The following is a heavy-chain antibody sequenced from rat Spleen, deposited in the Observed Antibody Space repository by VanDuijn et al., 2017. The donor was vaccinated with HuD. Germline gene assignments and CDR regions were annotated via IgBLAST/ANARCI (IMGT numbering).Heavy chain of an antibody. CDR1: GFTFSSYW. V-gene: IGHV5-58*01. J-gene: IGHJ2*01. D-gene: IGHD1-11*01. CDR3: TTGRVTTFDY. Sequence: EVQLVETGGDLVQPGRSLKLSCVASGFTFSSYWMYWIRQAPGKGLEWVSSINPDGGTTYYPDSVKGRFTVSRDNADSTLYLQMDSLRSEDTATYYCTTGRVTTFDYWGQGVMVTVSS. CDR2: INPDGGTT.